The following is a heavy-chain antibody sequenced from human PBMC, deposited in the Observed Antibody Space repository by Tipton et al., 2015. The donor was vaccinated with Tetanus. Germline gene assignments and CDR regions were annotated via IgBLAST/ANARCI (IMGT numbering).Heavy chain of an antibody. CDR2: IYYSGGT. Sequence: LRLSCAASGFTFSDYYMTWIRQVPGKGLEWIGYIYYSGGTNYNPSLKSRVTILVDTSKNQFSLKLSSVTAADTAVYYCARQITAADAFDTWGQRTMVTVSS. CDR1: GFTFSDYY. V-gene: IGHV4-59*08. CDR3: ARQITAADAFDT. J-gene: IGHJ3*02. D-gene: IGHD3-16*01.